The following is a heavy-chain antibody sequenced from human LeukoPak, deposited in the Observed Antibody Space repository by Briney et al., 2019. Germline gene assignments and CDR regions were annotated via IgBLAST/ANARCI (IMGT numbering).Heavy chain of an antibody. CDR1: GGSGTSTNW. Sequence: SETLSLTCDVSGGSGTSTNWWTWFRQPPGKGLEWIGEVHLDGRTNYNPSLKSRLVMSADLPENHISLKLTSVTAADTAVYYCAREGGFYRPLDYSGQGTLVTVSS. J-gene: IGHJ4*02. D-gene: IGHD6-25*01. CDR3: AREGGFYRPLDY. CDR2: VHLDGRT. V-gene: IGHV4-4*02.